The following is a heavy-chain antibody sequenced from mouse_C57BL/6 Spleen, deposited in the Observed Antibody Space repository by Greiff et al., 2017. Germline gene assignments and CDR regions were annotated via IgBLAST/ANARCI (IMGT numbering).Heavy chain of an antibody. Sequence: QVQLQQPGTELVKPGASVKLSCKASGYTFTSYWMHWVKQRPGQGLEWIGNINPSNGGTNYNEKFKSKATLTVDKSSSTAYMQLSSLTSEDSAVYDCARVGYYGSSPYYFDYWGQGTTLTVSS. CDR2: INPSNGGT. V-gene: IGHV1-53*01. CDR1: GYTFTSYW. J-gene: IGHJ2*01. CDR3: ARVGYYGSSPYYFDY. D-gene: IGHD1-1*01.